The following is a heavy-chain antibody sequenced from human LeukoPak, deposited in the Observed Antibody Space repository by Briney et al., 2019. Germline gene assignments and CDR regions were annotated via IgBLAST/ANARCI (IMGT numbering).Heavy chain of an antibody. CDR2: IKQDGSEK. D-gene: IGHD2-21*01. CDR1: RFVFSNYW. CDR3: ARDRYGLHY. J-gene: IGHJ4*02. V-gene: IGHV3-7*01. Sequence: GGSLRLSCAASRFVFSNYWMSWVRQAPGKGLEWVANIKQDGSEKNYVDSVKGRFTISRDNARDSLYLQMNSLSAEDTAVYYCARDRYGLHYWGQGTLVTVSS.